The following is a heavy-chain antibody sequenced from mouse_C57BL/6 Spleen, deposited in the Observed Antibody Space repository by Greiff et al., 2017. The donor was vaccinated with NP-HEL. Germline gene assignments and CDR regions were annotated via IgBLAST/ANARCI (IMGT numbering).Heavy chain of an antibody. V-gene: IGHV1-55*01. CDR1: GYTFTSYW. Sequence: QVQLQQPGAELVKPGASVKMSCKASGYTFTSYWITWVKQRPGQGLEWIGDTYPGSGSTNYNEKFKSKATLTVDTSSSTAYMQLSSLTSEDSAVYYCARGYYGNYRWYFDVWGTGTTVTVSS. CDR3: ARGYYGNYRWYFDV. D-gene: IGHD2-1*01. J-gene: IGHJ1*03. CDR2: TYPGSGST.